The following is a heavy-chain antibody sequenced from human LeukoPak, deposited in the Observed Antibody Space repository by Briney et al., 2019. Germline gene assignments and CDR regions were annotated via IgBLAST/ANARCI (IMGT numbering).Heavy chain of an antibody. CDR2: ISESGGST. D-gene: IGHD3-10*01. CDR1: GITLSNYA. Sequence: GGSLRLSCVVSGITLSNYAMSWVRQAPGKGLEWVSGISESGGSTKYADSVKGRFTISRDNSLNTVYLQMNSLRAEDTAVYFCAKRGIVIRGVLIIGFHKEAYYFDYWGQGILITVSS. CDR3: AKRGIVIRGVLIIGFHKEAYYFDY. J-gene: IGHJ4*02. V-gene: IGHV3-23*01.